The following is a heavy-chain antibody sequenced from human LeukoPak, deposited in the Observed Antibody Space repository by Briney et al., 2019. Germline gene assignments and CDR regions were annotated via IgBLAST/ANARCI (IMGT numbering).Heavy chain of an antibody. CDR2: INPSGGST. D-gene: IGHD4/OR15-4a*01. CDR3: ARVVSTPDDYGDYGYFDL. V-gene: IGHV1-46*01. CDR1: GYTFTGYY. J-gene: IGHJ2*01. Sequence: ASVKVSSKASGYTFTGYYMHWVRQAPGQGLEWMGIINPSGGSTSYAQKFQGRVTMTRDTSTSTVYMELSSLRSEDTAVYYCARVVSTPDDYGDYGYFDLWGRGTLVTVSS.